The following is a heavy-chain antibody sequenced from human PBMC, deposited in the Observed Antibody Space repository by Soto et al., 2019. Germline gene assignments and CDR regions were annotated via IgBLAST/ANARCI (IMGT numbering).Heavy chain of an antibody. Sequence: QVQLVQSGAEVKEPGSSVNVSCKTSGGTFGNTAVTWVRQVPGQGLEWIGGIVPLFGTANYAQKFRGRVMITADGSTSTAYMVLSSLRSDDTAIYYCARDGDPGYSFWSGPLGGGRFDPWGQGTLVTVSS. V-gene: IGHV1-69*12. J-gene: IGHJ5*02. CDR1: GGTFGNTA. D-gene: IGHD3-3*01. CDR3: ARDGDPGYSFWSGPLGGGRFDP. CDR2: IVPLFGTA.